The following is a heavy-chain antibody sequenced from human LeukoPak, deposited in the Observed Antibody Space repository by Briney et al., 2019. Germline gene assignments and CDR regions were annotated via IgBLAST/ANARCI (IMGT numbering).Heavy chain of an antibody. CDR2: IYYSGST. CDR3: ARRQWYYYGSGSYFDY. J-gene: IGHJ4*02. V-gene: IGHV4-39*07. D-gene: IGHD3-10*01. CDR1: GGSISSSSYY. Sequence: SETLSLTCTVSGGSISSSSYYWGWIRQPPGKGLEWIGSIYYSGSTYYNPSLKSRVTISVDTSKNQFSLKLSSVTAADTAVYYCARRQWYYYGSGSYFDYWGQGTLVTVSS.